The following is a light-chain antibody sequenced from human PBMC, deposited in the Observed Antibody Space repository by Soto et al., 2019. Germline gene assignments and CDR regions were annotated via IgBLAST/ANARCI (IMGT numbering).Light chain of an antibody. CDR1: SSNIGAGYG. J-gene: IGLJ2*01. CDR3: QSYDSSLSGSTV. Sequence: QSVLPQPPSVSGAPGQRVTISCTGSSSNIGAGYGVHWYQQLPGTAPKLLIYGNSNRPSGVPDRFSGSKSGTSASLAITGLQAEDEADYYCQSYDSSLSGSTVFGGGTKVTVL. V-gene: IGLV1-40*01. CDR2: GNS.